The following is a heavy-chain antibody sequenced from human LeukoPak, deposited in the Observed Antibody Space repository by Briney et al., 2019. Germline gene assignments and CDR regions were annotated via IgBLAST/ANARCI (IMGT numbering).Heavy chain of an antibody. CDR1: GGSISSGSYY. CDR3: ATIAAAGTEYFDY. V-gene: IGHV4-61*02. J-gene: IGHJ4*02. CDR2: ICTSGST. D-gene: IGHD6-13*01. Sequence: SQTLSLTCTVSGGSISSGSYYWSWIRQPAGNGLEWIGPICTSGSTNSNPSLKSRVTISVDTSKNQFSLKLSSVPAADPAVYYCATIAAAGTEYFDYWGQGTLVTVSS.